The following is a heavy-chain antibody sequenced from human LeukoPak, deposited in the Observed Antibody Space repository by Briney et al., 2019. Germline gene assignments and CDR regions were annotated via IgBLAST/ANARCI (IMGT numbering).Heavy chain of an antibody. CDR1: GGTFSSYA. Sequence: GASVKVSCKASGGTFSSYAISWVRQAPGQGLEWMGRIIPILGIANYAQKFQGRVTITADKSTSTAYMELSSLRSEDTAVYYCARDFGSGIADYWGQGTLVTVSS. J-gene: IGHJ4*02. V-gene: IGHV1-69*04. CDR2: IIPILGIA. CDR3: ARDFGSGIADY. D-gene: IGHD6-13*01.